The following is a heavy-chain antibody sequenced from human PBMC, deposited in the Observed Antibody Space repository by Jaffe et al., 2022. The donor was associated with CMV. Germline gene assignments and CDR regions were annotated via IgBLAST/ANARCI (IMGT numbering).Heavy chain of an antibody. J-gene: IGHJ4*02. V-gene: IGHV4-34*01. Sequence: QVQLQQWGAGLLKPSETLSLTCAVYGATFSGQFWAWMRQSPGKGLEWIGEIDHNGITHYNPSLTSRVTISVDTSKNQFSLKLTSVTAADTAEYYCGTGWTVAGAPEEYWGQGTPVTVSS. CDR3: GTGWTVAGAPEEY. CDR2: IDHNGIT. CDR1: GATFSGQF. D-gene: IGHD6-19*01.